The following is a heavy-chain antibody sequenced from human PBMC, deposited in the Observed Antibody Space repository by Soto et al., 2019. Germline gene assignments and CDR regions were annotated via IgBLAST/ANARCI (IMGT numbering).Heavy chain of an antibody. D-gene: IGHD3-16*01. CDR3: AKDKRPYGVWDIDY. J-gene: IGHJ4*02. CDR2: VRQNGDT. V-gene: IGHV3-23*01. Sequence: EVQLLESGGDLVQPGWSLRLSCAASGFTFDTYTMTWVRQAPGKGLGWVSSVRQNGDTFYADSVKGRFTISRDDYRNTLNHQMNSLRVEDTAIYYCAKDKRPYGVWDIDYWVQGTLVTVSS. CDR1: GFTFDTYT.